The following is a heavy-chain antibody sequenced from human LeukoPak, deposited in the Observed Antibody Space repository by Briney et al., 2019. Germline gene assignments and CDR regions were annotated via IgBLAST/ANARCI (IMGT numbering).Heavy chain of an antibody. Sequence: SETLSLTCAVSGGSISSGDYSWSWIRQPPGKGLEWIGYIYYSGSTYYNPSLKSRVTISVDTSKNQFSLKLSSVTAADTAEYYCARNSLYYDFWSGYYKGDYYYYMDVWGKGTTVTVSS. CDR1: GGSISSGDYS. V-gene: IGHV4-30-4*07. J-gene: IGHJ6*03. D-gene: IGHD3-3*01. CDR2: IYYSGST. CDR3: ARNSLYYDFWSGYYKGDYYYYMDV.